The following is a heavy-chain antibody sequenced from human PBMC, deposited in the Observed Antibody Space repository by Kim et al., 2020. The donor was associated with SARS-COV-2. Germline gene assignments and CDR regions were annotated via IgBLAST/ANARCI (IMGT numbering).Heavy chain of an antibody. J-gene: IGHJ4*02. V-gene: IGHV4-59*01. D-gene: IGHD2-21*02. Sequence: SETLSLTCSVSGGSISDYYWSWIRQVPGKGLEWIAYMYNSGSTEYNPSLESRASIALDVSKNQVSLKLTSLTAADTALYYCARHRSSPDCPDCDYLEHWGQGTPVTVSS. CDR1: GGSISDYY. CDR2: MYNSGST. CDR3: ARHRSSPDCPDCDYLEH.